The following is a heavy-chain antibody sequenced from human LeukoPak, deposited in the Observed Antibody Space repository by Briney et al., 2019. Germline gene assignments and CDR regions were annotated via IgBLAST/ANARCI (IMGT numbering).Heavy chain of an antibody. J-gene: IGHJ6*02. D-gene: IGHD2-15*01. V-gene: IGHV5-51*01. Sequence: GESLKISRKGSGYSFTSYWIGWVRQMPGKGLEWMGIIYPGDSDTRYSPSFQGQVTISADKSISTAYLQWSSLKASDTAMYYCARQECSGGSCYYGMDVWGQGTTVTVSS. CDR1: GYSFTSYW. CDR3: ARQECSGGSCYYGMDV. CDR2: IYPGDSDT.